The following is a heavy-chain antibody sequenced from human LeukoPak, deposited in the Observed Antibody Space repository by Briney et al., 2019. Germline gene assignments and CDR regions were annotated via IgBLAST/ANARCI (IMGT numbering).Heavy chain of an antibody. D-gene: IGHD3-10*01. V-gene: IGHV3-23*01. J-gene: IGHJ4*02. Sequence: GGSLRLSCAASGFTFSSYAMSWVRQAPGKGLEWVSAISGSGGSTYSADSVKGRFTISRDNSKNTLYLQMNSLRAEDTAVYYCAKDNEYYGSGSYLGYWGQGTLVTVSS. CDR3: AKDNEYYGSGSYLGY. CDR2: ISGSGGST. CDR1: GFTFSSYA.